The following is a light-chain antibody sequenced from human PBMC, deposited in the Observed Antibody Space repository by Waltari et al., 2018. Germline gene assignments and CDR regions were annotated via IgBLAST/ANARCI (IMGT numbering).Light chain of an antibody. V-gene: IGLV3-21*01. CDR2: YDS. J-gene: IGLJ1*01. Sequence: SYVLTQPPSVAVAPGETARVTCGGNNIESKSVHWYQQKPGQAPVLVISYDSDRPSGIPERFSGSNAGDTATLTISRVEAGDEADYYCQVWDANTDPGVFGTGT. CDR3: QVWDANTDPGV. CDR1: NIESKS.